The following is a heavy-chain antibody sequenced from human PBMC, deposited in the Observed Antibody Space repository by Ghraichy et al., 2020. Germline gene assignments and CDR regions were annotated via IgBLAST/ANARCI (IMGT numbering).Heavy chain of an antibody. CDR3: AMRNYDILTGSRGANWFDP. J-gene: IGHJ5*02. CDR2: IYHSGST. CDR1: GGSISSGGYS. V-gene: IGHV4-30-2*01. D-gene: IGHD3-9*01. Sequence: SETLSLTCAVSGGSISSGGYSWSWIRQPPGKGLEWIGYIYHSGSTYYNPSLKSRVTISVDRSKNQFSLKLSSVTAADTAVYYCAMRNYDILTGSRGANWFDPWGQGTLVTVSS.